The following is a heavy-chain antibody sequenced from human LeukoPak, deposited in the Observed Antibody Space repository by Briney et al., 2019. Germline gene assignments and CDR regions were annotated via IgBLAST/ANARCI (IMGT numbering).Heavy chain of an antibody. CDR1: GYTFTSYD. D-gene: IGHD4-17*01. CDR3: ARDGDYGDYDGY. V-gene: IGHV1-8*01. Sequence: ASVKVSCKASGYTFTSYDINWVRQATGQGLEWMGWMNPNSGNTGYAQKFQGRVTMTRNTPISTAYMELSSPRSEDTAVYYCARDGDYGDYDGYWGQGTLVTVSS. CDR2: MNPNSGNT. J-gene: IGHJ4*02.